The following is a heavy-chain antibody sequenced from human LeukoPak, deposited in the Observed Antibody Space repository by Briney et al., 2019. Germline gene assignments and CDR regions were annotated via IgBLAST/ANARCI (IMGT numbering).Heavy chain of an antibody. CDR1: GFTFSSYS. J-gene: IGHJ5*02. V-gene: IGHV3-21*01. D-gene: IGHD6-13*01. CDR2: ISSSSSYI. Sequence: GGSLRLSCAASGFTFSSYSMNWVRQAPGKGLEWVSSISSSSSYIYYADSVKGRFTISRDNAKNSLYLQMNSLRAEDTAVYYCARDWIAAAFDPWGQGTLVTVSS. CDR3: ARDWIAAAFDP.